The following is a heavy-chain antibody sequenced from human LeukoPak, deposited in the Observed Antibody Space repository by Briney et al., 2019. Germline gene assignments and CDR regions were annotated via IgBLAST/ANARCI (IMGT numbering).Heavy chain of an antibody. CDR3: ARLRGYSYGMFDY. D-gene: IGHD5-18*01. CDR2: IYHSETT. V-gene: IGHV4-39*01. Sequence: SETLSLTCSVSGGSISSSSDYWGWVRQPPGKGLEWIGSIYHSETTYYNPSLKSRVIISVDTSKNQFSLKLNSVTAADTAVYYCARLRGYSYGMFDYWGQGTLVTVSS. J-gene: IGHJ4*02. CDR1: GGSISSSSDY.